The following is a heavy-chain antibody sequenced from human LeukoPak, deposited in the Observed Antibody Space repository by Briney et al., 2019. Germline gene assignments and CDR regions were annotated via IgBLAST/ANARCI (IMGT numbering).Heavy chain of an antibody. J-gene: IGHJ4*02. V-gene: IGHV2-5*01. D-gene: IGHD3-3*01. CDR2: IYWNDDK. CDR1: GFSLSTSGVG. CDR3: AHYYDFWSGYYPYFDY. Sequence: SGPTLVNPTQTLTLNCTFSGFSLSTSGVGVGWILQPPGKALEWLALIYWNDDKRYSPSLKSRLTITKDTSKNQVVLTMTNMDPVDTATYYCAHYYDFWSGYYPYFDYWGQGTLVTVSS.